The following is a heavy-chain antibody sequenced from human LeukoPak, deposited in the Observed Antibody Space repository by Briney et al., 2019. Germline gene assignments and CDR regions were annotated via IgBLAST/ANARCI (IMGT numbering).Heavy chain of an antibody. CDR1: GFTFSGSA. V-gene: IGHV3-73*01. J-gene: IGHJ4*02. D-gene: IGHD6-6*01. Sequence: PGGSLRLSCAASGFTFSGSAIHWVRQASGKGLEWVGRIKTKTNSYATAYGASVKGRFTISRDDSKNTAYLQMNGLKTEDTAVYYCTRHREYTSSHSPFDYWGQGTLVTVSS. CDR2: IKTKTNSYAT. CDR3: TRHREYTSSHSPFDY.